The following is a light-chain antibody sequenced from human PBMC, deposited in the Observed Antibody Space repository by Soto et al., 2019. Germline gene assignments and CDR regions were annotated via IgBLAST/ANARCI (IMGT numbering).Light chain of an antibody. CDR3: QQYNSYPWT. J-gene: IGKJ1*01. CDR2: DAS. Sequence: DIQMTQSPSILSASVGDRVTITCRASQGISNYLAWYQQKPGKVPKLLIYDASSLQNGVPSRFRGAESGTEFTLTISSLQPDDFAVYYCQQYNSYPWTFGQGTKVDIK. V-gene: IGKV1-5*01. CDR1: QGISNY.